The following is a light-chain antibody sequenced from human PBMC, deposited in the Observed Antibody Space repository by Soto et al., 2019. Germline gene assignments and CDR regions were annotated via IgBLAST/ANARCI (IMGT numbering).Light chain of an antibody. Sequence: QSALTQPASVSGSPGQSITISCTGTSSDVGGYNYVSWYQQHPGKAPKLMIYDVSNRPSGVSDRFSGSKSGNTASLTISGFQAEDEADYYCSSYTRSITLVFGGGTKLTVL. J-gene: IGLJ2*01. CDR1: SSDVGGYNY. V-gene: IGLV2-14*01. CDR2: DVS. CDR3: SSYTRSITLV.